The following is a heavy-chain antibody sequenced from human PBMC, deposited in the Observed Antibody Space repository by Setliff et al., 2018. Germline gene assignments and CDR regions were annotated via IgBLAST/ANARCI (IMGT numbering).Heavy chain of an antibody. CDR3: ARHASSGLQTFDF. D-gene: IGHD6-13*01. CDR2: LYHTGST. CDR1: GGSISSGGYY. J-gene: IGHJ4*02. V-gene: IGHV4-39*01. Sequence: KPSETLSLTCTVSGGSISSGGYYWGWIRQPPGKGLEWIGSLYHTGSTDYNPSLNSRVTISVDTSKNQFSLKLTSVTAADTAVYYCARHASSGLQTFDFWGQGALVTVSS.